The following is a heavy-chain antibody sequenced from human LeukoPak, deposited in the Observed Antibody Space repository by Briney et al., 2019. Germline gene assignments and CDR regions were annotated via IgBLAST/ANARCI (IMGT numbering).Heavy chain of an antibody. J-gene: IGHJ4*02. D-gene: IGHD3-3*01. CDR1: GYTFTGYY. V-gene: IGHV1-18*04. Sequence: ASVKVSCKASGYTFTGYYMHWVRQAPGQGLEWMGWINPNSGNTNYAQKLQGRVTMTTDTSTSTAYMELRSLRSDDTAVYYCARLGSGYPDFDYWGQGTLVTVSS. CDR2: INPNSGNT. CDR3: ARLGSGYPDFDY.